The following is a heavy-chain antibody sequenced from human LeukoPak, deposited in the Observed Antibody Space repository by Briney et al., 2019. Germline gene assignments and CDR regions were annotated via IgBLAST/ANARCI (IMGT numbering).Heavy chain of an antibody. Sequence: SETLSLTCTVSGYSISSGYYWGWIRQPPGKGLEWIGSIYYSGSTHYNPSLKSRVTISVDTSKNQFSLKLSSVTAADTAVYYCARGGSRFLLYNWFDPWGQGTLVTVSS. CDR2: IYYSGST. CDR3: ARGGSRFLLYNWFDP. J-gene: IGHJ5*02. D-gene: IGHD3-16*01. CDR1: GYSISSGYY. V-gene: IGHV4-38-2*02.